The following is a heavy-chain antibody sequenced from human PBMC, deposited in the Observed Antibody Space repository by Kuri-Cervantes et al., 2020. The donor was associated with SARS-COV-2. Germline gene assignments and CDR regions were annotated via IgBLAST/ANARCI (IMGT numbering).Heavy chain of an antibody. CDR1: GYTFRNND. D-gene: IGHD1-7*01. CDR2: VNPDNGRA. Sequence: ASVKVSCKASGYTFRNNDINWVRQAPGQGLEWVGWVNPDNGRAGFAEKFQGRVTISSDTSMNTVYLDLYSLRSGDTAVYYCARGVRGNWDSQHNYYYYMDVWGKGTTVTVFS. V-gene: IGHV1-8*01. CDR3: ARGVRGNWDSQHNYYYYMDV. J-gene: IGHJ6*03.